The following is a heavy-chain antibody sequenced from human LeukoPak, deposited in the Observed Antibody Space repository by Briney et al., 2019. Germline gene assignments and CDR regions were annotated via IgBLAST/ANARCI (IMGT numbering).Heavy chain of an antibody. Sequence: SDTLSLTCTVSGGSISSYYWSWIRQPPGKGLEWIGYIYYSGSTNYNPSLKSRVTISVDTSKNQFSLKLSSVTAADTAMYYCARVEAYDSSGYYRAEYFQHWGQGTLVTVSS. J-gene: IGHJ1*01. CDR1: GGSISSYY. CDR3: ARVEAYDSSGYYRAEYFQH. V-gene: IGHV4-59*07. CDR2: IYYSGST. D-gene: IGHD3-22*01.